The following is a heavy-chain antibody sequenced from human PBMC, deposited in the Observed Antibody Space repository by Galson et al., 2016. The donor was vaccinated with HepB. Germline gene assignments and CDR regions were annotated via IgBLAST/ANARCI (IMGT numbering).Heavy chain of an antibody. J-gene: IGHJ4*02. CDR3: ARAYCSGGSCFAAPDY. Sequence: SLRLSCAASGFTFSSYGMNWVRQAPGTGLEWVSSISSSDYIYYADSVKGRFTISRDNAKDSLYLQMNSLGDEDTALYYCARAYCSGGSCFAAPDYWGQGTQVTVSA. D-gene: IGHD2-15*01. CDR2: ISSSDYI. CDR1: GFTFSSYG. V-gene: IGHV3-21*01.